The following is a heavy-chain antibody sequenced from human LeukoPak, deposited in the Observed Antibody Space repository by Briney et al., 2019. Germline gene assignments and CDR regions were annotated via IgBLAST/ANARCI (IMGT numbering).Heavy chain of an antibody. D-gene: IGHD3-10*01. CDR1: GYTFTSYY. CDR3: ARDSVLLWFGDLPYYFDI. J-gene: IGHJ4*02. Sequence: ASVKVSCKASGYTFTSYYMHWVRQAPGQGLEWMGIINPSGGTTSYAQKFQGRVTMTRDTSTSTVYMELSSLRSEDTAVYYCARDSVLLWFGDLPYYFDIWGQGTLVTVSS. V-gene: IGHV1-46*01. CDR2: INPSGGTT.